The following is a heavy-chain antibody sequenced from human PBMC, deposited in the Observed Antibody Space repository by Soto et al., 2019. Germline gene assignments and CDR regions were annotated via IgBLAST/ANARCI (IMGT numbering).Heavy chain of an antibody. CDR3: ARDLGLEYGYSIYYYYGMDV. CDR2: ISYDGSNK. D-gene: IGHD5-18*01. V-gene: IGHV3-30-3*01. J-gene: IGHJ6*02. Sequence: GGSLRLSCAASGFTFSSDAMHWGRQGPGKGMEWVAVISYDGSNKYYPASVKRRFTTSSTHSKHTPYLQMNSLRAENTAVYYSARDLGLEYGYSIYYYYGMDVWGQGTTVTVS. CDR1: GFTFSSDA.